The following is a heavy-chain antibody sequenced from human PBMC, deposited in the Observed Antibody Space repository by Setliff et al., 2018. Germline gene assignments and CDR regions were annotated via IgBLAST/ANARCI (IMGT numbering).Heavy chain of an antibody. CDR3: ARPHSPKISIFGVTPFDY. CDR1: GGTLTNYG. J-gene: IGHJ4*02. CDR2: TIPTLRLP. V-gene: IGHV1-69*10. Sequence: ASVKVSCKASGGTLTNYGISWVRQAPGQGPEWMGGTIPTLRLPNYAQMFQGRVTITADKSTGTAYMELSSLRSDDTAVYFCARPHSPKISIFGVTPFDYWGQGTLVTVSS. D-gene: IGHD3-3*01.